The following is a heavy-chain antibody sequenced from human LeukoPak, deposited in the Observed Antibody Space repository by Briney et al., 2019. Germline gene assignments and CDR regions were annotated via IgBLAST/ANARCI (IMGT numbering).Heavy chain of an antibody. V-gene: IGHV3-23*01. Sequence: GGSLRLSCAASGFTFSTYAVSWVRQAPGKGLEWVSVISGSGPNTYYADSVKGRFTISRDNSKNTLYLQMNSLRAEDTALYYCAKHLPYCSGGSCQRAFDVWGQGTMVTVSS. CDR2: ISGSGPNT. J-gene: IGHJ3*01. CDR3: AKHLPYCSGGSCQRAFDV. CDR1: GFTFSTYA. D-gene: IGHD2-15*01.